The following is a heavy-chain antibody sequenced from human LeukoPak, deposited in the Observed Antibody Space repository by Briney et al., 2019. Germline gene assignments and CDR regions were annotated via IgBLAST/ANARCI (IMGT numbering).Heavy chain of an antibody. CDR3: ARDPMVRGVPYFDY. CDR1: GYTFTSYA. J-gene: IGHJ4*02. Sequence: ASVKVSCKASGYTFTSYAMHWVRQAPGQRLEWMGWINAGNGNTKYSQKFQGRVTITRDTSASTAYMELGSLRSEDTAVYYCARDPMVRGVPYFDYWGQGTLVTVSS. V-gene: IGHV1-3*01. CDR2: INAGNGNT. D-gene: IGHD3-10*01.